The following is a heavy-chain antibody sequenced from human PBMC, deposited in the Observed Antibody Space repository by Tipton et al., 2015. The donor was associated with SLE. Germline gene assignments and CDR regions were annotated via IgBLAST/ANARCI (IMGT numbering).Heavy chain of an antibody. Sequence: TLSLTCAVYNGSFSGFYWNWIRQSPGKGLEWIGEISHSGNTNYNPSLKSRVTMSVDTSENQFSLKLSSMTAADTAVYYCARGQDNSKIQHWGQGTLVTVSS. CDR2: ISHSGNT. D-gene: IGHD6-13*01. V-gene: IGHV4-34*01. CDR3: ARGQDNSKIQH. J-gene: IGHJ1*01. CDR1: NGSFSGFY.